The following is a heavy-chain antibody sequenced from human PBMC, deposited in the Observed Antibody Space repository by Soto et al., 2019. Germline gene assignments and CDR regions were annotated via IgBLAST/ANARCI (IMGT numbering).Heavy chain of an antibody. CDR2: IYYSGST. J-gene: IGHJ4*02. D-gene: IGHD2-15*01. CDR3: ARLYCSGGSCYSALWDY. V-gene: IGHV4-39*01. CDR1: GGSISSSSYY. Sequence: QLQLQESGPGLVKPSETLSLTCTVSGGSISSSSYYWGWIRQPPGKGLEWIGSIYYSGSTYYNPSLKSRVTISVDTSKNQFSLKLSSVTAADTAVYYCARLYCSGGSCYSALWDYWGQGTLVTVSS.